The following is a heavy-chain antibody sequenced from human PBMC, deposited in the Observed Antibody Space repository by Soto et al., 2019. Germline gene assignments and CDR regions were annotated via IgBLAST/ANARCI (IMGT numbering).Heavy chain of an antibody. J-gene: IGHJ6*02. CDR3: ARVREALGYYSGSSRLPYYYGMDV. Sequence: ASVKVSCKASGYTFTNYGMPWVRQAPGQRLEWMGWISADNGDTKYAQKFQGRVTMTTDTSTSTVYMELRSLSSDDTAVYYCARVREALGYYSGSSRLPYYYGMDVWGQGTTVTVSS. CDR1: GYTFTNYG. V-gene: IGHV1-18*01. CDR2: ISADNGDT. D-gene: IGHD2-15*01.